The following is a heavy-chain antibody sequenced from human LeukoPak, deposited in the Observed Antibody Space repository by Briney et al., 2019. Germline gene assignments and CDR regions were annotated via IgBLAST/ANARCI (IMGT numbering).Heavy chain of an antibody. J-gene: IGHJ4*02. CDR3: ATKGPRGGYFDY. CDR2: IYYTGST. Sequence: SETLSLTCTVSGGSVSSDSYYWSWIRQPPGKGLEWIGYIYYTGSTNYNPSLKSRVTISVDMSKNQFSLKLTSVTAADPAVYYWATKGPRGGYFDYWGQGTLVAVSS. V-gene: IGHV4-61*01. CDR1: GGSVSSDSYY. D-gene: IGHD2-15*01.